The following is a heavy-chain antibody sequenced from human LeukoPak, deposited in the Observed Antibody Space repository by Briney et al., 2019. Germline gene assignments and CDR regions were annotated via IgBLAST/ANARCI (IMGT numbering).Heavy chain of an antibody. CDR1: GGSIISFW. Sequence: PSETLSLTCAVSGGSIISFWWSWVRQPPGKGLEWIGEINHRGTTNSDTSLKSRVTMSVDTSKNQLSLTLSSVTAADTGVYYCXXXXXTPGTRGFDYWGQGIQVTVSS. V-gene: IGHV4-4*02. CDR3: XXXXXTPGTRGFDY. J-gene: IGHJ4*02. CDR2: INHRGTT. D-gene: IGHD1-1*01.